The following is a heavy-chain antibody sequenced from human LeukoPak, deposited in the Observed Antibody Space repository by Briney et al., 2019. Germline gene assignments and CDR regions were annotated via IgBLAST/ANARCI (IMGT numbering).Heavy chain of an antibody. CDR1: GYTFISYS. V-gene: IGHV1-18*01. J-gene: IGHJ4*02. CDR3: ARDRGVTTVDY. D-gene: IGHD4-17*01. Sequence: ASVKVSCKASGYTFISYSISWVRQAPGQGLEWMGWISGYNGNTNYAQKVQGRVTMTTDTSTSTAYMELRSLRSGDTAVYYCARDRGVTTVDYWGQGTLVTVSS. CDR2: ISGYNGNT.